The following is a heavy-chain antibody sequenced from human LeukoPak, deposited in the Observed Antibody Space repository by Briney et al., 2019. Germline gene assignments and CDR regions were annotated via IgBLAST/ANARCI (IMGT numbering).Heavy chain of an antibody. D-gene: IGHD6-13*01. Sequence: ASVKVSCKASGYTFTSYGISWVRQAPGQGLEWMGWISAYNGNTNYAQRLQGRVTMTTDTSTSTAYMELRSLRSDDTAVYYCARGCPASSSCWFDPWGQGTLVTVSS. J-gene: IGHJ5*02. V-gene: IGHV1-18*01. CDR3: ARGCPASSSCWFDP. CDR2: ISAYNGNT. CDR1: GYTFTSYG.